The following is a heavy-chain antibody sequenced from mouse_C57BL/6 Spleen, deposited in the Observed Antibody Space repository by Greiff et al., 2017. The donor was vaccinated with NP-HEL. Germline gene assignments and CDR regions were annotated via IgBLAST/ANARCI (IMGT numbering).Heavy chain of an antibody. CDR1: GYAFTNYL. CDR2: INPGSGGT. CDR3: ASGTYSSYAMDY. J-gene: IGHJ4*01. V-gene: IGHV1-54*01. D-gene: IGHD2-5*01. Sequence: VQLQQSEAELVRPGTSVKVSCKASGYAFTNYLIEWVKQRPGQGLEWIGVINPGSGGTNYNEKFKGKATLTADKSSSTAYMQLSSLTSEDSAVYFCASGTYSSYAMDYWGQGTSVTVSS.